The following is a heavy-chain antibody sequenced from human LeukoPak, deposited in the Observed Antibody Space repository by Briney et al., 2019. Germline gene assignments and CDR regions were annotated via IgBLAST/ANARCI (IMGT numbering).Heavy chain of an antibody. CDR3: AELGITMIGGV. J-gene: IGHJ6*04. Sequence: PGGSLRLSCAASGFIFSNHGMHWVRQAPGKGLEWVSYISSSGSTIYYADSVKGRFTISRDNAKNSLYLQMNSLRAEDTAVYYCAELGITMIGGVWGKGTTVTISS. CDR1: GFIFSNHG. CDR2: ISSSGSTI. V-gene: IGHV3-48*04. D-gene: IGHD3-10*02.